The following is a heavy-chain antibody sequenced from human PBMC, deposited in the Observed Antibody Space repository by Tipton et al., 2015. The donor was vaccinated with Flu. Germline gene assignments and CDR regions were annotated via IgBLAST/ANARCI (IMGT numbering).Heavy chain of an antibody. CDR2: IYFSGST. V-gene: IGHV4-39*07. Sequence: TLSLTCTVSGGSISSRSFYWGWIRQPPGKGLEWIGTIYFSGSTYYNPSLKSRVTISTDTSKNQLSLKVTSVTAADTAVYYCARSPGYYFDYWGQGTLVTVSS. J-gene: IGHJ4*02. CDR1: GGSISSRSFY. CDR3: ARSPGYYFDY.